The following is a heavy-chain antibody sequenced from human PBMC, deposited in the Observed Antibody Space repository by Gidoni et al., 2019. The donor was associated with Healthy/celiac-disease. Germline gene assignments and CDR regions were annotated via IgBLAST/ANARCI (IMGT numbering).Heavy chain of an antibody. Sequence: QVQLQESGPGLVKPSETLSLTCTVSGGSISSYYWSWIRHPPGKGLEWSGYIYYSGSTNYNPSLKSRVTISVDTSKNQFSLKLSSVTAADTAVYYCAREIRTAAGYGMDVWGQGTTVTVSS. V-gene: IGHV4-59*01. D-gene: IGHD6-13*01. J-gene: IGHJ6*02. CDR2: IYYSGST. CDR3: AREIRTAAGYGMDV. CDR1: GGSISSYY.